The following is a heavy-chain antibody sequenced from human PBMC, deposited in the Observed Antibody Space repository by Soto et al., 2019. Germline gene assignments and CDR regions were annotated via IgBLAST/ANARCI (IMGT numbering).Heavy chain of an antibody. Sequence: GGSLRLSCAASGFTFSSYAMSWVRQAPGKGLEWVSAISGSGGSTYYADSVKGRFTISRDNSKNTLYLQMNSLRAEDTAVYYCAKGATMIVVVTDAFDIWGQGTMVTVSS. J-gene: IGHJ3*02. D-gene: IGHD3-22*01. CDR1: GFTFSSYA. V-gene: IGHV3-23*01. CDR2: ISGSGGST. CDR3: AKGATMIVVVTDAFDI.